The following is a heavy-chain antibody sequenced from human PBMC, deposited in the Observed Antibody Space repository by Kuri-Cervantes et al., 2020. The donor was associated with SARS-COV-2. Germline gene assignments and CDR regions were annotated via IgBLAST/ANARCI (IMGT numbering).Heavy chain of an antibody. J-gene: IGHJ6*02. CDR3: AREINYYYGMDV. D-gene: IGHD3-16*01. V-gene: IGHV4-59*01. CDR2: IYYSGST. CDR1: GGSISSYY. Sequence: SETLSLTCTVSGGSISSYYWSWIRQPPGKGLEWIGYIYYSGSTNYNPSLKSRVTISVDTSKNQFSLKLSSVTAADTAVYYCAREINYYYGMDVWGQGTTVTVSS.